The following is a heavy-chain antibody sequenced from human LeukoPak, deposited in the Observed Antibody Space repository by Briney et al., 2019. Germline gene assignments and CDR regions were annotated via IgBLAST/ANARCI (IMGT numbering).Heavy chain of an antibody. V-gene: IGHV1-18*01. J-gene: IGHJ5*02. Sequence: ASVKVSCKASGYTFTSYGISWVRQAPGQGLEWMGWISAYNGNTNYAQKLQGRVTMTTDTSTSTAYMELRSLRSDDTAVYYCARVWIDIVATKGVSWFDPWGQGTLVTVSS. D-gene: IGHD5-12*01. CDR3: ARVWIDIVATKGVSWFDP. CDR2: ISAYNGNT. CDR1: GYTFTSYG.